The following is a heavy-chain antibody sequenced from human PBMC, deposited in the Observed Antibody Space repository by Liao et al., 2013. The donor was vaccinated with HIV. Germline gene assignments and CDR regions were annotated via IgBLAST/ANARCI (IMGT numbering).Heavy chain of an antibody. J-gene: IGHJ6*03. CDR3: AKSDYGTGXDRYSYFYTDV. Sequence: QMQLQESGPGLVKPSETLSLTCSVSGGSISGSTFYWGWIRQAPGKGLEYIGTIYSSGRTNLNSSFKSRVTISMDTSKNQFSMKMSSVTATDTAVYYCAKSDYGTGXDRYSYFYTDVWGRRDHGHRLL. D-gene: IGHD3-10*01. CDR2: IYSSGRT. V-gene: IGHV4-39*07. CDR1: GGSISGSTFY.